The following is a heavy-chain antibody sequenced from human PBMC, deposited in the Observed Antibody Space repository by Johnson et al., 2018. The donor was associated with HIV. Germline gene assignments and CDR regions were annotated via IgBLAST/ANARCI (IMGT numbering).Heavy chain of an antibody. CDR1: GFTVSSNY. CDR3: ARDWDYYDASGYYYENMVDAFDV. D-gene: IGHD3-22*01. J-gene: IGHJ3*01. V-gene: IGHV3-66*01. CDR2: IYSGGST. Sequence: VQLVESGGGVVRPGGSLRLSCAASGFTVSSNYMSWVRQAPGKGLEWVSVIYSGGSTYYADSVKGRFTISSENYTKTLYLQMNDLRAEDTALYYCARDWDYYDASGYYYENMVDAFDVWGQGPVVTVSS.